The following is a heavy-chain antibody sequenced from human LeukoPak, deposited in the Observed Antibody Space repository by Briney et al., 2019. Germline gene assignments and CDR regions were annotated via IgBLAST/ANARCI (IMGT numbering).Heavy chain of an antibody. J-gene: IGHJ6*03. CDR2: ISSSSSYI. D-gene: IGHD3-10*01. V-gene: IGHV3-21*01. CDR1: GFTFSSYS. CDR3: ARDWPFSYGSGSDYYYYYMDV. Sequence: GGSLRLSCAASGFTFSSYSMNWVRQAPGKGLEWVSSISSSSSYIYYADSVKGRFTISRDNAKNSLYLQMNSLRAEDTAVYYCARDWPFSYGSGSDYYYYYMDVWGKGTTVTVSS.